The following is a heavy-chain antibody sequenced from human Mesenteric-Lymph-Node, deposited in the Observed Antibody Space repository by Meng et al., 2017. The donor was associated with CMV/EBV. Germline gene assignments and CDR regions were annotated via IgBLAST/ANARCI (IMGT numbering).Heavy chain of an antibody. CDR2: ISSSSSTI. CDR1: GFTFSSYS. D-gene: IGHD6-13*01. Sequence: GGSLRLSCAASGFTFSSYSMNWVRQAPGKGLEWVSYISSSSSTIYYADSVKGRFTISRDNAKNSLYLQMNSLRAEDTAVYYCARDRPSIAAAGYYYYYGMDVWGQGTTVTVSS. J-gene: IGHJ6*02. CDR3: ARDRPSIAAAGYYYYYGMDV. V-gene: IGHV3-48*04.